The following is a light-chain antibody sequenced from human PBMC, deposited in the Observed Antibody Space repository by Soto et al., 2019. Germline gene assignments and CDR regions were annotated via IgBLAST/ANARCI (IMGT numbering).Light chain of an antibody. CDR2: DAS. CDR3: QQRRNWPPYT. V-gene: IGKV3-11*01. Sequence: EIVLTQSPATLSLSPGERATLSCRASQSVSSYLAWYQQKPGQAPRPLIYDASTRAPVIPSRFSGSGSGTDFTLTISRLEHEDFAVYYCQQRRNWPPYTFGKGTKLEIK. CDR1: QSVSSY. J-gene: IGKJ2*01.